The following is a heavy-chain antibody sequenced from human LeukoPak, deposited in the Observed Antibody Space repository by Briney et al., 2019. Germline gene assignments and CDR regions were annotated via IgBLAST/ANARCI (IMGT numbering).Heavy chain of an antibody. CDR3: ARAGGWVDY. J-gene: IGHJ4*02. V-gene: IGHV4-30-2*01. D-gene: IGHD6-19*01. CDR2: IYHSGST. Sequence: SETLSLTCTVSGGSISSGGYYWSWIRQPPGKGLEWIGYIYHSGSTYYNPSLKSRVTISVDRSKNQFSLKLSSVTAADTAVYYCARAGGWVDYWGQGTLVTVSS. CDR1: GGSISSGGYY.